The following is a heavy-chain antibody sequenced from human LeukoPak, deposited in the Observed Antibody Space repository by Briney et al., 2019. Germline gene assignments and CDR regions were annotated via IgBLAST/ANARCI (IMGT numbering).Heavy chain of an antibody. CDR3: AREWWEPLPFDY. D-gene: IGHD1-26*01. V-gene: IGHV3-30-3*01. CDR2: ISYDGSNK. Sequence: PGRSLRLSCAASGFTFSSYAMHWVRQAPGKGLEWVAVISYDGSNKYYADSVKGRFTISRDNSKNTLYLQMNSLRAEDTAVYYCAREWWEPLPFDYWGQGTLVTVSS. J-gene: IGHJ4*02. CDR1: GFTFSSYA.